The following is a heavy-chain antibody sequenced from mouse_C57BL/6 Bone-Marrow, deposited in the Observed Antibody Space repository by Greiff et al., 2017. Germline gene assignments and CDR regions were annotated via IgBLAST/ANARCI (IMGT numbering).Heavy chain of an antibody. D-gene: IGHD1-1*01. V-gene: IGHV1-26*01. Sequence: EVQLQQSGPELVKPGASVKISCKASGYTFTDYYMNWVKQSHGKSLEWIGDINPNNGGTSYNQKLKGKATLTVDKSSSTAYMELRSLTSEDSAFYYGARDYYGSSWYFDYWGQGTILTVSS. CDR1: GYTFTDYY. CDR2: INPNNGGT. CDR3: ARDYYGSSWYFDY. J-gene: IGHJ2*01.